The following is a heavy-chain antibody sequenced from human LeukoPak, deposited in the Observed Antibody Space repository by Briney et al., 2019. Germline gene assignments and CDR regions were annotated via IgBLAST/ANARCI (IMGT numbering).Heavy chain of an antibody. CDR3: AKSSDGSTSFDQ. Sequence: GGSLRLSCAGSGFTFSSYSMNWVRQAPGKGLEWVSGISDSGGTTYYVDSVKGRFTISRDNSKNTLYLQINSLRAEDMALYYCAKSSDGSTSFDQWGQGTLVTVSS. D-gene: IGHD2-2*01. CDR1: GFTFSSYS. J-gene: IGHJ4*02. CDR2: ISDSGGTT. V-gene: IGHV3-23*01.